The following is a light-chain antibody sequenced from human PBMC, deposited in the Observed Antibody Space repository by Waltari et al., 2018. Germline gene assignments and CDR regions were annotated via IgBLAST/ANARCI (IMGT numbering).Light chain of an antibody. CDR2: WAS. J-gene: IGKJ1*01. Sequence: DIVMTQSPDSLAVSLGGRATIHCKSSQSVLYRSNNKNHLAWYQQKPGQPPKLLIYWASTRESGVPDRFSGSGSGTDFTLTISSLQAEDVAVYYCQQYYSTPWTFGQGTKVEIK. CDR1: QSVLYRSNNKNH. V-gene: IGKV4-1*01. CDR3: QQYYSTPWT.